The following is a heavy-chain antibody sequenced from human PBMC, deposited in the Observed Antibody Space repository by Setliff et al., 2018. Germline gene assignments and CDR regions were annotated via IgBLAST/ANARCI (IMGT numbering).Heavy chain of an antibody. CDR1: GFTFSSYA. CDR2: ISGSGSST. D-gene: IGHD1-26*01. CDR3: AREVVGAPSAFDI. J-gene: IGHJ3*02. Sequence: GGSLRLSCAASGFTFSSYAMSWVRQAPGKGLEWVSAISGSGSSTYYADSVKGRFTISRDNARDSLFLQMNTLRAEDTAVYYCAREVVGAPSAFDIWGQGTMVTVSS. V-gene: IGHV3-23*01.